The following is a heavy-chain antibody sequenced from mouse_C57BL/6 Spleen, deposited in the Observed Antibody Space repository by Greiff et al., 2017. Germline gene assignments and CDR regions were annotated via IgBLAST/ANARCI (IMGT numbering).Heavy chain of an antibody. CDR2: IDPEDGAT. D-gene: IGHD1-1*01. J-gene: IGHJ3*01. Sequence: VQLQQSGAELVRPGASVTLSCTASGFNIKDYYMHWVKQRPEQGLEWIGRIDPEDGATEYAPKFQGKATMTADTSSNTAYLQLSSLTSEDTSVYYCTSYGSKCAYWGQGTLVTVSA. V-gene: IGHV14-1*01. CDR1: GFNIKDYY. CDR3: TSYGSKCAY.